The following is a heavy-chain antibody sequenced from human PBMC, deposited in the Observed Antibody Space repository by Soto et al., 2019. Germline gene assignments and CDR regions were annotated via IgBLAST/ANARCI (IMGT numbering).Heavy chain of an antibody. Sequence: QVQLVQSGAEVKRPGSSVKVSCKASGDTFNFYSINWVRQAPGLGLEWMGRVNPIVSMSNYAQKFQGRVTMTANKSTSTVYMELSSLRSDDTASYYCASNYGSGYRAFDYWGQGALVTVS. J-gene: IGHJ4*02. V-gene: IGHV1-69*02. CDR1: GDTFNFYS. CDR2: VNPIVSMS. CDR3: ASNYGSGYRAFDY. D-gene: IGHD3-10*01.